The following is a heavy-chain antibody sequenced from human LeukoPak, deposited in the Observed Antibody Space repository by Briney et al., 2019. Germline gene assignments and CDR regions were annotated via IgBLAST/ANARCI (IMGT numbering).Heavy chain of an antibody. V-gene: IGHV4-34*01. CDR3: ARGKWIQLWLLDY. CDR2: INHSGST. Sequence: SETLSLTCTVSGGSISSYYWSWIRQPPGKGLEWIGEINHSGSTNYNPSLKSRVTISLDTSKNQFSLKLSSVTAADTAVYYCARGKWIQLWLLDYWGQGTLVTVSS. J-gene: IGHJ4*02. D-gene: IGHD5-18*01. CDR1: GGSISSYY.